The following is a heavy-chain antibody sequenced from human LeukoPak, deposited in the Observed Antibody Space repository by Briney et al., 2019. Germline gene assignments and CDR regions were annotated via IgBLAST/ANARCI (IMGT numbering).Heavy chain of an antibody. D-gene: IGHD3-3*01. CDR3: AIYDFWSRGWFDP. CDR1: GYTFTGYY. Sequence: GASVKVSCKASGYTFTGYYMHWVRQAPGQGLEWMGGIIPIFGTANYAQKFQGRVTITADESTSTAYMELSSVTAADTAVYYCAIYDFWSRGWFDPWGQGTLVTVSS. V-gene: IGHV1-69*13. J-gene: IGHJ5*02. CDR2: IIPIFGTA.